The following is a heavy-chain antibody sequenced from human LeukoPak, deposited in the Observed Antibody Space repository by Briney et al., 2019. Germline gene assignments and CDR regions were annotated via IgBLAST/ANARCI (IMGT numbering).Heavy chain of an antibody. V-gene: IGHV1-18*01. D-gene: IGHD4-17*01. CDR3: VRDAPGDGDYVGWYFDL. CDR1: GYTFISFG. Sequence: ASVKVSCKASGYTFISFGFSWVRQAPGQGPEWMGWISGYTGNTNYAQRFQGRVTMTTDTSTSTAYMELRTLRSDDTAVYYCVRDAPGDGDYVGWYFDLWGRGTLVTVSS. CDR2: ISGYTGNT. J-gene: IGHJ2*01.